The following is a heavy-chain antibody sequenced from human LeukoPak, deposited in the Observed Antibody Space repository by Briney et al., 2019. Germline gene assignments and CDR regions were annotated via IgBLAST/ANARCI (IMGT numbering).Heavy chain of an antibody. CDR1: GFTFSSYS. J-gene: IGHJ5*02. D-gene: IGHD3-3*01. V-gene: IGHV3-21*01. Sequence: GGSLRLSCAASGFTFSSYSMNWVRQAPGEGLEWVSSISSSSSYIYYADSVKGRFTISRDNAKNSLYLQMNSLRAADTAVYYCARHSGGFFGGELYNWFDPWGQGTLVTVSS. CDR3: ARHSGGFFGGELYNWFDP. CDR2: ISSSSSYI.